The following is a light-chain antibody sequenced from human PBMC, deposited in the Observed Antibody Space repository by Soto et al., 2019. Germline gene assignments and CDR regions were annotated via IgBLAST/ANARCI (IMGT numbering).Light chain of an antibody. J-gene: IGKJ4*01. Sequence: EIVLAQSPATLSLSPGEKATVSCRATQSLTATYSAWYQQRPGQPPRLLIHSTSVRATGIPDRFVGSGSGTDFTRTISRLEPEDFAVYYCQQYGSSSLTFGGATKGEIK. V-gene: IGKV3-20*01. CDR3: QQYGSSSLT. CDR2: STS. CDR1: QSLTATY.